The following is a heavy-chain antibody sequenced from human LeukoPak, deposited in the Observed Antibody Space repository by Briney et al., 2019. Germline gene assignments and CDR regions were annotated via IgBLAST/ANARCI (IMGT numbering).Heavy chain of an antibody. J-gene: IGHJ4*02. CDR1: GGSISSSSYY. CDR2: IYYSGST. CDR3: ARDRDSYSSTPDPEDY. V-gene: IGHV4-39*07. D-gene: IGHD6-13*01. Sequence: SETLSLTCTVSGGSISSSSYYWGWIRQPPGKGLEWIGSIYYSGSTYYNPSLKSRVTISVDTSKNQFSLKLSSVTAADTAVYYCARDRDSYSSTPDPEDYWGQGTLVTVSS.